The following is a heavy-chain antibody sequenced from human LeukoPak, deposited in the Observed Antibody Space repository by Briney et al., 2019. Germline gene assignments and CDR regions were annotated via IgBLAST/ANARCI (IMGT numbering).Heavy chain of an antibody. V-gene: IGHV3-30*18. J-gene: IGHJ1*01. Sequence: PGGSLRLSCAASGFTFSSHGMHWVRQAPGKGLESVAVISYDGSNKYYADSVKGRFTISRDNSKNTPYLQMDSLRTEDTAIYYCAKEDVVVITIRYFQHWGQGTLVTVSS. CDR1: GFTFSSHG. CDR3: AKEDVVVITIRYFQH. CDR2: ISYDGSNK. D-gene: IGHD3-22*01.